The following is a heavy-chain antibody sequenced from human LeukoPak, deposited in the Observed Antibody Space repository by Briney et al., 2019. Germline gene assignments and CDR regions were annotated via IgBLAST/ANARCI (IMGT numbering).Heavy chain of an antibody. D-gene: IGHD3-22*01. CDR2: ISSSSSYI. CDR1: GFTFSTYS. CDR3: ASELIYYDSSGYYVAFDY. Sequence: PGGSLRLSCAASGFTFSTYSLNWVRQAPGKGLECVSSISSSSSYIYYADSVKGRFTISRDNAKNSLYLQMNSLRAEDTAVYYCASELIYYDSSGYYVAFDYWGQGTLVTVSS. J-gene: IGHJ4*02. V-gene: IGHV3-21*01.